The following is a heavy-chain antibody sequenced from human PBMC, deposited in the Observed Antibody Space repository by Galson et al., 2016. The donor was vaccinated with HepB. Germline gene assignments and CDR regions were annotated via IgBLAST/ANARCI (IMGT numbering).Heavy chain of an antibody. D-gene: IGHD6-13*01. J-gene: IGHJ5*01. CDR2: IYSGGAT. Sequence: SLRLSCAGSGFIVSSHYMNWVRQAPWKGLEWVAIIYSGGATYYADSVKGRFTISRDNPKNTLYLQMNSLRAEDTAVYYCARDPGRIAAAGHFDSWGQGTLVTVSS. CDR3: ARDPGRIAAAGHFDS. V-gene: IGHV3-53*01. CDR1: GFIVSSHY.